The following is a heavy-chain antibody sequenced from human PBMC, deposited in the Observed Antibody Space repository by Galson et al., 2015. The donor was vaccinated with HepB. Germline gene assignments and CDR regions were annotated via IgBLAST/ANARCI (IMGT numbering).Heavy chain of an antibody. V-gene: IGHV3-30-3*01. CDR1: GFTFSSYA. J-gene: IGHJ3*02. CDR2: ISYDGSNK. CDR3: AREPKRQRNAFDI. D-gene: IGHD6-25*01. Sequence: SLRLSCAASGFTFSSYAMHWARQAPGKGLEWVAVISYDGSNKYYADSVKGRFTISRDNSKNTLYLQMNSLRAEDTAVYYCAREPKRQRNAFDIWGQGTMVTVSS.